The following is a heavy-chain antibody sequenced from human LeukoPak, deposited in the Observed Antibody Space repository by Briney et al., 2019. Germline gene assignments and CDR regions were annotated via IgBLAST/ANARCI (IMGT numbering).Heavy chain of an antibody. D-gene: IGHD5-12*01. J-gene: IGHJ4*02. CDR2: ITGSGGTT. Sequence: PGGSLRLSCAASGFTFSKYAMTWVRQAQGKGLQWVSAITGSGGTTYYADSVKGRFAISRDNSKNTLYLQMNSLRAEDTAVYYCATLMRGPTGYSGYGGEDYWGQGTLVTVSS. CDR3: ATLMRGPTGYSGYGGEDY. CDR1: GFTFSKYA. V-gene: IGHV3-23*01.